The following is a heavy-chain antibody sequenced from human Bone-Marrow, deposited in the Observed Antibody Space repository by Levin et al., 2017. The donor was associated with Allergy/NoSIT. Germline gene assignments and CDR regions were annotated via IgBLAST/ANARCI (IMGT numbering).Heavy chain of an antibody. V-gene: IGHV3-21*01. CDR1: GFPFSSFT. Sequence: GESLKISCAASGFPFSSFTMNWVRQAPGKGLEWVSSISSTSTFIYYADSLKGRFTISRDNAKNTLYLQMNSLGVEDTAVYYCARDGYDFWSGYHRGRGNYMDVWGTGTTVTVSS. CDR2: ISSTSTFI. J-gene: IGHJ6*03. D-gene: IGHD3-3*01. CDR3: ARDGYDFWSGYHRGRGNYMDV.